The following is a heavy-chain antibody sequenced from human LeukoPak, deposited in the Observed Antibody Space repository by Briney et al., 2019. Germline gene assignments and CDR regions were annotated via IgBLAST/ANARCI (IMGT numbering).Heavy chain of an antibody. CDR3: ARTYYYGSSDYSALGY. V-gene: IGHV3-7*01. J-gene: IGHJ4*02. Sequence: PGGSLRLSCAASGFTFSSYWMNWVRQAPGKGLEWVANIKQDGSEKYYVDSVKGRFTISRDNAKNSLYLQMNSLRAEDTAVYYCARTYYYGSSDYSALGYWGQGTLVTVSS. D-gene: IGHD3-22*01. CDR1: GFTFSSYW. CDR2: IKQDGSEK.